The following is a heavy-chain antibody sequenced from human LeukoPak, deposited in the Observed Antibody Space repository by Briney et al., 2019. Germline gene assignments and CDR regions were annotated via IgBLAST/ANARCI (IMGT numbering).Heavy chain of an antibody. Sequence: ASVKVSCKASGYTFTGYYMHWVRQAPGQGLEWMGWINPNSGGTNYAQKFQGRVTMTRDTSISTAYMELSRLRSDDTAVYYCARVPVSDSSGWLSKTDYWGQGTLVTVSS. J-gene: IGHJ4*02. CDR3: ARVPVSDSSGWLSKTDY. V-gene: IGHV1-2*02. D-gene: IGHD6-19*01. CDR2: INPNSGGT. CDR1: GYTFTGYY.